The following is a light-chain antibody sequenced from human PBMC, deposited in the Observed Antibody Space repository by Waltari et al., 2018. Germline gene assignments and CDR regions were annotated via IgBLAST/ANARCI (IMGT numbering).Light chain of an antibody. Sequence: QSALTQPASVSASPGQSITVSCSGSISDIGLFKVVSWFQQYPGKPPRLLIYEVKKTPPGISDRFSATKSGNVASLTISGLQADDEADYYCCSFTSSSTYVFGSGTTVTVL. CDR3: CSFTSSSTYV. CDR2: EVK. J-gene: IGLJ1*01. V-gene: IGLV2-23*02. CDR1: ISDIGLFKV.